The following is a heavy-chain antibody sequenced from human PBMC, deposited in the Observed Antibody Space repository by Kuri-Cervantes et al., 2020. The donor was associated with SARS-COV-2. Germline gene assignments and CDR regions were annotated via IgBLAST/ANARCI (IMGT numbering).Heavy chain of an antibody. CDR2: ISGSGGST. J-gene: IGHJ3*02. V-gene: IGHV3-23*01. CDR1: GFTFSTYA. CDR3: AREGVDIVGAPHDAFDI. Sequence: GESLKISCAASGFTFSTYAMTWVRQAPGKGLEWVSAISGSGGSTYYADSVQGRFTISRDNSKNTLYLQMNSLRAEDTAVYYCAREGVDIVGAPHDAFDIWGQGTMVTVSS. D-gene: IGHD1-26*01.